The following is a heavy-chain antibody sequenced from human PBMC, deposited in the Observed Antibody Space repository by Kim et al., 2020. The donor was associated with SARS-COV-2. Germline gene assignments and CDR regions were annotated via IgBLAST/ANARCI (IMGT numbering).Heavy chain of an antibody. CDR2: IIPIFGTA. Sequence: SVKVSCKASGGTFSSYAISWVRQAPGQGLEWMGGIIPIFGTANYAQKFQGRVTITADESTSTAYMELSSLRSEDTAVYYCARGGTDYGSDYYYYGMDVWGQGTTVTVSS. D-gene: IGHD3-10*01. V-gene: IGHV1-69*13. J-gene: IGHJ6*02. CDR3: ARGGTDYGSDYYYYGMDV. CDR1: GGTFSSYA.